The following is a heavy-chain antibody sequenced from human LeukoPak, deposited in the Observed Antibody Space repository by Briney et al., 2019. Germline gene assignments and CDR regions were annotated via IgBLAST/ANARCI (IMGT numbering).Heavy chain of an antibody. CDR1: GGSFSNYY. V-gene: IGHV4-34*01. D-gene: IGHD3-10*01. J-gene: IGHJ6*04. Sequence: SETLSLTCTVSGGSFSNYYWSWIRQPAGKGLEWIGEINHSGSTNYNPSLTSRVTISIDTSKNQFSLKLSSVTAPDTAVYYCARGYGSGPVYYYYGMDVWGKGTTVTVSS. CDR2: INHSGST. CDR3: ARGYGSGPVYYYYGMDV.